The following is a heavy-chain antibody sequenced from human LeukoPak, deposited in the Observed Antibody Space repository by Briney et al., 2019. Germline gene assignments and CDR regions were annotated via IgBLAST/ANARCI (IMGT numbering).Heavy chain of an antibody. CDR3: VKDTGRSGYYYGPVDY. Sequence: GGSLRLSCAASGFTVSSNYMSWVRQAPGKGLEWVSLISESGGSTYYADSVKGRFTISRDNSKNSLYLQINSLRTEDTAFYYCVKDTGRSGYYYGPVDYWGQGALVTVSS. V-gene: IGHV3-43*02. J-gene: IGHJ4*02. CDR1: GFTVSSNY. CDR2: ISESGGST. D-gene: IGHD3-22*01.